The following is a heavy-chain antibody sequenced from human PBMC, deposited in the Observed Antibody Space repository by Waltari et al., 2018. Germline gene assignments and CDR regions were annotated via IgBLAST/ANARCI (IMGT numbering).Heavy chain of an antibody. J-gene: IGHJ4*02. CDR1: GGSISSSSYY. CDR3: ARREGAAAGTVDY. Sequence: QLQLQESGPGLVKPSETLSLTCTVSGGSISSSSYYWGWIRQPPGKGLEWIVGIYYIGSTYYNPSLKSRVTISVDTSKNQFSLKLSSVTAADTAVYYCARREGAAAGTVDYWGQGTLVTVSS. V-gene: IGHV4-39*01. D-gene: IGHD6-13*01. CDR2: IYYIGST.